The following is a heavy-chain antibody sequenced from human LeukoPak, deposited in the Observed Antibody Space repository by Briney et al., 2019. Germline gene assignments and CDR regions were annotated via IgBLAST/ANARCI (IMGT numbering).Heavy chain of an antibody. CDR1: GFTVSSNY. CDR2: IYSGGST. J-gene: IGHJ4*02. V-gene: IGHV3-53*01. CDR3: ARERVVITPVSLYYYFDY. Sequence: GGSLRLSCAASGFTVSSNYMSWVRQAPGKGLEWVSVIYSGGSTYYADSVKGRFTISRDNSKNTLCLQMNSLRAEDTAVYYCARERVVITPVSLYYYFDYWGQGTLVTVSS. D-gene: IGHD3-22*01.